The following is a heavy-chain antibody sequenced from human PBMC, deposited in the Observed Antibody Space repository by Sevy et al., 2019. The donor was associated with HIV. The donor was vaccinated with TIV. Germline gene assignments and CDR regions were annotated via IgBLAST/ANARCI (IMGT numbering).Heavy chain of an antibody. V-gene: IGHV1-18*01. D-gene: IGHD5-12*01. CDR2: ISAYNGNT. Sequence: ASVKVSCKASGYTFTSYGISWVRQAPGQGLEWMGWISAYNGNTNYAQKLQGRVTMTTDTSTRTAYMELRSLRADDTAVYYCARDQGEMATINSDYWGQGTLVTVSS. J-gene: IGHJ4*02. CDR1: GYTFTSYG. CDR3: ARDQGEMATINSDY.